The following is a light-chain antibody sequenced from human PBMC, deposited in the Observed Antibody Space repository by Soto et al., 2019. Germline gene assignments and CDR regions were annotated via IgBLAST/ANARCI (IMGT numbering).Light chain of an antibody. Sequence: EIVMTQSPATLSVSPGERANLSCRASQSVSTNLAWYQQKPGQAPRLLLYGASTRATGIPARFSSSGSGTEFTLTISSLQSEDFAVYYCQQYNNWPLTFGGGTEVEIK. CDR3: QQYNNWPLT. V-gene: IGKV3-15*01. CDR2: GAS. J-gene: IGKJ4*01. CDR1: QSVSTN.